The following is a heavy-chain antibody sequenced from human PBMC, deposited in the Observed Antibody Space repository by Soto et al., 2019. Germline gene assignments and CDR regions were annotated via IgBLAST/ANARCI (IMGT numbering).Heavy chain of an antibody. V-gene: IGHV3-11*01. D-gene: IGHD6-13*01. CDR2: ISSSGSTI. CDR3: ARESLVPAAGGRWVDY. Sequence: QVQLVESGGGLVKPGVSLRLSCAASGFTFSDYYMSWIRQAPGKGMEWVSYISSSGSTIYYADSVKGRFTISRDNAKHSLDLQMNSLRAEDTAVYYCARESLVPAAGGRWVDYWGQGTLVTVGS. CDR1: GFTFSDYY. J-gene: IGHJ4*02.